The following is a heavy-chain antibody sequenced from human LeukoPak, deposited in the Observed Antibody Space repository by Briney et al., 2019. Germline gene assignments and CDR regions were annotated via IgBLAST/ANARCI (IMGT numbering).Heavy chain of an antibody. J-gene: IGHJ4*02. CDR1: GFSLSDYG. D-gene: IGHD3-22*01. CDR3: ARDRALYDSRRGYYYTEDDY. Sequence: GGSLRLSCSASGFSLSDYGMSWVRQAPGKGLEWVSYITMNSVRFYADSVKGRFTISRDNAESSLYLQMNSLRVDDTAVYYCARDRALYDSRRGYYYTEDDYWGQGTLVTVSS. CDR2: ITMNSVR. V-gene: IGHV3-48*04.